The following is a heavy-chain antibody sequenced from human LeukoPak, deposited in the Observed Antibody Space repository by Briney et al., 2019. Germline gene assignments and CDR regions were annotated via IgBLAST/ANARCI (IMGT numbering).Heavy chain of an antibody. CDR1: GGTFSSYA. D-gene: IGHD2-15*01. V-gene: IGHV1-69*13. Sequence: SVKVSCKASGGTFSSYAISWVRQAPGQGLERMGGIIPIFGTANYAQKFQGRVTITADESTSTAYMELSSLRSEDTAVYYCARAREYCSGGSCYDPDYWGQGTLVTVSS. CDR2: IIPIFGTA. CDR3: ARAREYCSGGSCYDPDY. J-gene: IGHJ4*02.